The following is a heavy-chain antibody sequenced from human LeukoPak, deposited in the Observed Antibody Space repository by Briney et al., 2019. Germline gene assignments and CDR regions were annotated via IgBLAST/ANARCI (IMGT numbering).Heavy chain of an antibody. D-gene: IGHD3-10*01. J-gene: IGHJ6*03. CDR2: IYPGHSDT. Sequence: GAPLQISCQGSGSRFTSYWIGWVRPMPGKGLEWMGIIYPGHSDTRYSPSFQGQVTISADKSISTAYLQWSSLKASDTAMYYCARHDRGYYYMDVWGKGTTVTVSS. CDR1: GSRFTSYW. V-gene: IGHV5-51*01. CDR3: ARHDRGYYYMDV.